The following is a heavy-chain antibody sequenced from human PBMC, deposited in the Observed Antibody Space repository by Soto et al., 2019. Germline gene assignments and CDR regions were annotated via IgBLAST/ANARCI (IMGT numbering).Heavy chain of an antibody. CDR2: ISAYNGNT. CDR1: GYTFSSYH. J-gene: IGHJ6*02. D-gene: IGHD6-13*01. Sequence: ASVKVSCKASGYTFSSYHISWVRQAPGQGLEWMGWISAYNGNTNYAQKLQGRVTMTTDTSTSTAYMELRSLRSDDTAVYYCARDPGYSSSWYGAYYYGMDVWGQGTTVTVSS. CDR3: ARDPGYSSSWYGAYYYGMDV. V-gene: IGHV1-18*01.